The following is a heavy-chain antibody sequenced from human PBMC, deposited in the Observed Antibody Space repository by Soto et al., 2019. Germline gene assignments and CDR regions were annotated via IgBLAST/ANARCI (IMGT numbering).Heavy chain of an antibody. Sequence: QVQLQESGPGLVKPSQTLSLTCSVSGGSISSGGYYWSWIRQHPGKGLEWIGDIYYSRSTYYNPSLQSRVTITIDTSKTRLSLRQNSVTVADTAVFYCVRGVIHWGQGTLVTVSS. J-gene: IGHJ4*02. CDR2: IYYSRST. V-gene: IGHV4-31*03. D-gene: IGHD3-16*02. CDR3: VRGVIH. CDR1: GGSISSGGYY.